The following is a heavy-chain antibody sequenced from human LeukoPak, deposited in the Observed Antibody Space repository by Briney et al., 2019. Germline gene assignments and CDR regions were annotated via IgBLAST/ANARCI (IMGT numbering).Heavy chain of an antibody. CDR1: GFTFDDYT. Sequence: GGSLRLSCAASGFTFDDYTMHWVRQAPGKGLEWVSLISWDGGSTYYADSVKGRFTISRDNSKNSLYLQMKSLRTEDTALYYCAKGHDSWYDLYYYMDVWGKGTTVTVSS. V-gene: IGHV3-43*01. CDR3: AKGHDSWYDLYYYMDV. CDR2: ISWDGGST. J-gene: IGHJ6*03. D-gene: IGHD1-1*01.